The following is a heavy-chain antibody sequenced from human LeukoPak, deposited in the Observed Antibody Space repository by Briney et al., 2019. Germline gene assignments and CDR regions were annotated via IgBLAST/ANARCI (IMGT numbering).Heavy chain of an antibody. CDR1: GFTFSSYG. CDR2: IWYDGSNK. V-gene: IGHV3-33*01. D-gene: IGHD3-10*01. J-gene: IGHJ4*02. CDR3: ARARYGSGGYFFDF. Sequence: PGGSLRLSCAVSGFTFSSYGMHWVRQAPGKGLEWVAVIWYDGSNKYYADSVKGRFTISRDNSKNTLYLQMNSLRGEDTAVYYCARARYGSGGYFFDFWGQGTLVTVSS.